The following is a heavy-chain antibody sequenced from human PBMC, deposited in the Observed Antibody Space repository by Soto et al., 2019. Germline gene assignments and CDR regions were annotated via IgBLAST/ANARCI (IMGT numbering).Heavy chain of an antibody. Sequence: SVKVSCKASGGTFSSYAISWVRQAPGQGLEWMGGIIPIFGTANYAQKFQGRVTITADESTSTAYMELSSLRSEDTAVYYCARAPYSSATKPEFDYWGQGTLVTVSS. CDR1: GGTFSSYA. CDR3: ARAPYSSATKPEFDY. J-gene: IGHJ4*02. D-gene: IGHD6-25*01. V-gene: IGHV1-69*13. CDR2: IIPIFGTA.